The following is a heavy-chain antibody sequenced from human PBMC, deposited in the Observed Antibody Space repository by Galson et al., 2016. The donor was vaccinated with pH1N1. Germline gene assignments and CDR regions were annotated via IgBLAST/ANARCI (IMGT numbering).Heavy chain of an antibody. CDR1: GYSFSSYW. D-gene: IGHD1-26*01. CDR2: MYPDDSDI. CDR3: ARYSGSFFFDY. V-gene: IGHV5-51*01. J-gene: IGHJ4*02. Sequence: QSGAEVKKPGESLKISCQVSGYSFSSYWVAWVRQMPGKGLKWMAIMYPDDSDITYSPSFEGQVTISADKSISTAYLQWSSLKASDTAMYYCARYSGSFFFDYWGQGTLVTVSS.